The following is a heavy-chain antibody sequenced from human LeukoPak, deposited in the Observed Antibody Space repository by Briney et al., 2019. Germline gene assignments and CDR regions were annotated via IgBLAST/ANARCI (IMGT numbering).Heavy chain of an antibody. J-gene: IGHJ4*02. Sequence: GGSLRLSCAASGFTFSSYGMHWVRQAPGKGLEWVAVIWYDGSNKYYADSVKGRFTISRDNSKNTLYLRMNSLRAEDTAVYYCARHFYCGVDCYTFDYWGQGTLVTVSS. D-gene: IGHD2-21*02. CDR3: ARHFYCGVDCYTFDY. CDR1: GFTFSSYG. V-gene: IGHV3-33*01. CDR2: IWYDGSNK.